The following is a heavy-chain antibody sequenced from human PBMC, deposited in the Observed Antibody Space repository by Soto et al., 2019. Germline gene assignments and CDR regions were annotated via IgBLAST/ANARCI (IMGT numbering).Heavy chain of an antibody. CDR1: GFTFSSYW. CDR3: VRTSLVVAAATREDY. Sequence: EVQLVESGGGLVQPGGSLRLSWAASGFTFSSYWMHWVRQAPGKGLVWVSRINSDGSSTSYADSVKGRFTISRDNAKNTLYLQMNSLRAEETAVYYCVRTSLVVAAATREDYWGQGTLVTVSS. D-gene: IGHD2-15*01. CDR2: INSDGSST. V-gene: IGHV3-74*01. J-gene: IGHJ4*02.